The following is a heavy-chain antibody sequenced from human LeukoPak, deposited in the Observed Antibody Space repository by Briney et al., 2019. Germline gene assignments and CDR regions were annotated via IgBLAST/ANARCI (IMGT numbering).Heavy chain of an antibody. V-gene: IGHV3-30*18. CDR3: AKGHTPTYYYDSSGPDY. D-gene: IGHD3-22*01. J-gene: IGHJ4*02. CDR2: ISYDGSNK. Sequence: PGGSLRLSCAASGFTFSSYGMHWVRQAPGKGLEWVAVISYDGSNKYYADSVKGRFTISRDNSKNTLYLQMNSLRAEDTAVYYCAKGHTPTYYYDSSGPDYWGQGTLVTVSS. CDR1: GFTFSSYG.